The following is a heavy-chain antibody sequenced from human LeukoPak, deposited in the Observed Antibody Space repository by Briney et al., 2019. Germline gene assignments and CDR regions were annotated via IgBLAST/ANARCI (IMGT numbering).Heavy chain of an antibody. CDR3: ASADDLWSGYPSGY. V-gene: IGHV1-69*05. CDR2: IIPIFGTA. Sequence: GASVKVSCKASGGTFSSYAISWVRQAPGQGLEWMGGIIPIFGTANYAQKFQGRVTITTDESTSTAYMELSSLRSEDTAVYYCASADDLWSGYPSGYWGQGTLVTVSS. CDR1: GGTFSSYA. D-gene: IGHD3-3*01. J-gene: IGHJ4*02.